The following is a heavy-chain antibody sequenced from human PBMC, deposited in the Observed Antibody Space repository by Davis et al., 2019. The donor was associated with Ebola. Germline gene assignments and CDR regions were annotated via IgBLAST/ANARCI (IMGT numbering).Heavy chain of an antibody. V-gene: IGHV3-74*01. CDR2: INSDGSST. D-gene: IGHD5-24*01. CDR3: ARGSRWLQLGWFDP. Sequence: LSLTCAASGFTFSSYWMHWVRQAPGKGLVWVSRINSDGSSTSYADSVKGRFTISRDNAKNTLYLQMNSLRAEDTAVYYCARGSRWLQLGWFDPWGQGTLVTVSS. J-gene: IGHJ5*02. CDR1: GFTFSSYW.